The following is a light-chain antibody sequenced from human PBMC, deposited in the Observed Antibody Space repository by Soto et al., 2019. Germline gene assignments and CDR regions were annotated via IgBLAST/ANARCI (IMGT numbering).Light chain of an antibody. CDR1: QSVSSSY. CDR3: QKCGTSPWT. CDR2: GAF. J-gene: IGKJ1*01. Sequence: EIVLTQSPGTLSLSPGERATLSCRASQSVSSSYLAWYQQPPGQAPRLLLFGAFTRATDIPDRVGGSVYGKVVTLNISRLQTEDGAVYYGQKCGTSPWTFGQGTKVDI. V-gene: IGKV3-20*01.